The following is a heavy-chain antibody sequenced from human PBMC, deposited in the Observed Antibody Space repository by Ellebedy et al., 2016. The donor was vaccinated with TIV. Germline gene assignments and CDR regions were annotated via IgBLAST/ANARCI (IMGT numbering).Heavy chain of an antibody. CDR1: GFTFSSYW. Sequence: GESLKISCAASGFTFSSYWMSWVRQAPGKGLEWVANINQVGSGKYYLDSVKGRFTIFRDNAKNSLFLQMNSLRAEDTAVYYCARVVCTGGDCYPGDWGQGTLVTVSS. D-gene: IGHD2-8*02. V-gene: IGHV3-7*01. CDR3: ARVVCTGGDCYPGD. CDR2: INQVGSGK. J-gene: IGHJ4*02.